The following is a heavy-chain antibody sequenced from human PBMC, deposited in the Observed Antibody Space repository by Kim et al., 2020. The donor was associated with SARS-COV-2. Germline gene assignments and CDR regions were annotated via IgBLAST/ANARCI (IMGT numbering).Heavy chain of an antibody. CDR3: ARAGVLRYFEPGGGGY. J-gene: IGHJ4*02. CDR1: GFTFSSYW. Sequence: GGSLRLSCAASGFTFSSYWMSWVRQAPGKGLEWVANIKQDGSEKYYVDSVKGRFTISRDNAKNSLYLQMNSLRAEDTAVYYCARAGVLRYFEPGGGGYWGQGTLVTVSS. D-gene: IGHD3-9*01. V-gene: IGHV3-7*01. CDR2: IKQDGSEK.